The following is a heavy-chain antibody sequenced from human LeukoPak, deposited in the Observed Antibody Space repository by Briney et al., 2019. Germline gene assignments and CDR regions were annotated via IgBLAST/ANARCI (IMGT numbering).Heavy chain of an antibody. CDR3: ARDASSRYCSGGSCFNYFDY. D-gene: IGHD2-15*01. CDR2: IIPIFGTA. Sequence: ASVKVSCKASGGTFSSYAISWVRQAPGQGLEWMGGIIPIFGTANYAQKFQGRVTITADESTSTAYMELSSLRSEDTPVYYCARDASSRYCSGGSCFNYFDYWGQGTLVTVSS. V-gene: IGHV1-69*13. J-gene: IGHJ4*02. CDR1: GGTFSSYA.